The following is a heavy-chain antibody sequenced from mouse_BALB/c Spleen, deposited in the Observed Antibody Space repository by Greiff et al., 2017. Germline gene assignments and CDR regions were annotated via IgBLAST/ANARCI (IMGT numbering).Heavy chain of an antibody. CDR2: ISSGSSTI. J-gene: IGHJ4*01. Sequence: EVKLVESGGGLVQPGGSRKLSCAASGFTFSSFGMHWVRQAPEKGLEWVAYISSGSSTIYYADTVKGRFTISRDNPKNTLFLQMTSLRSEDTAMYYCARNGYYPYYAMDNWGQGTSDTVSP. CDR1: GFTFSSFG. CDR3: ARNGYYPYYAMDN. V-gene: IGHV5-17*02. D-gene: IGHD2-3*01.